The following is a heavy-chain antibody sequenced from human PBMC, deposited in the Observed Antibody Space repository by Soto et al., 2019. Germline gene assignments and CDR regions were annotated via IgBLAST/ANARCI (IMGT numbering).Heavy chain of an antibody. D-gene: IGHD2-21*01. J-gene: IGHJ3*02. CDR2: INHSGGT. V-gene: IGHV4-34*01. CDR1: GGSFSGYY. CDR3: ARTSYCGGDCYFTAGTDAFDI. Sequence: PSETLSLTCAVYGGSFSGYYWSWIRQPPGKGLEWIGEINHSGGTNYNPSLKSRVTISVDTSKNQFSLKLSSVTAADTAVYYCARTSYCGGDCYFTAGTDAFDIWGQGTMVTVSS.